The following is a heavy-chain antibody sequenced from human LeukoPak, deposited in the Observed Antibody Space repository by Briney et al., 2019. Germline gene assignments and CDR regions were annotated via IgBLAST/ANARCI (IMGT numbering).Heavy chain of an antibody. V-gene: IGHV3-33*01. Sequence: GGSLRLSCAASGFTFSSYGMHWVRQAPGKGLEWVAVIWYDGSNKYYADSVKGRFTISRDNSKNTLYLQMNSLRAEDTAVYYCARDLQPLSQTTTVVGYWGQGTLVTVSS. CDR2: IWYDGSNK. D-gene: IGHD4-23*01. CDR1: GFTFSSYG. J-gene: IGHJ4*02. CDR3: ARDLQPLSQTTTVVGY.